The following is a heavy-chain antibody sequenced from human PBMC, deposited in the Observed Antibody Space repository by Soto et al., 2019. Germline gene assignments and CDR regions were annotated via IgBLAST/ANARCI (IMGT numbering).Heavy chain of an antibody. D-gene: IGHD3-22*01. J-gene: IGHJ4*02. CDR1: GFTFSSYG. V-gene: IGHV3-33*01. CDR2: IWYDGSNK. CDR3: ARDYYDSSGYYFFDY. Sequence: QVQLVESGGGVVQPGRSLRLSCAASGFTFSSYGMHWVRQAPGKGLEWVAVIWYDGSNKYYADSVKGRFTISRDNSKNTLYLQMNSLRAEDTAVYYCARDYYDSSGYYFFDYWGQGTLVTVSS.